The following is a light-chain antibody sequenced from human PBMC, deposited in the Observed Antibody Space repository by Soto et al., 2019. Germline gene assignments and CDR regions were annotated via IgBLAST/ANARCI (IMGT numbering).Light chain of an antibody. V-gene: IGKV1-5*03. J-gene: IGKJ1*01. Sequence: DIQMTQSASPLSASAGDRVTITCRASQSISSWLAWYQPKPGKAPKLLIYKASSLESGVPSRFSGSGSGTEFTLTIRSLQPDDFATYYCQQYNSYWTFGQGTKVDIK. CDR2: KAS. CDR3: QQYNSYWT. CDR1: QSISSW.